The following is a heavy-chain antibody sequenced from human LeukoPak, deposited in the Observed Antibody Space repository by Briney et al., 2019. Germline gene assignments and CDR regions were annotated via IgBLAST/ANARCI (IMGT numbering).Heavy chain of an antibody. CDR2: ISSSGSTI. V-gene: IGHV3-48*03. J-gene: IGHJ4*02. D-gene: IGHD4-23*01. Sequence: GGSLRLSCAGSGFTFSSYEMHWVRQAPGKGLEWVSYISSSGSTIYYADSVKGRFTISRDNAKNSLYLQMNGLRAEDTAFYYCARDYGGSSPFDYWGQGTLVTVSS. CDR1: GFTFSSYE. CDR3: ARDYGGSSPFDY.